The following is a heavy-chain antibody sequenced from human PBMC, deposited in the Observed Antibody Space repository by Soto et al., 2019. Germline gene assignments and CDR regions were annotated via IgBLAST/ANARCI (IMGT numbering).Heavy chain of an antibody. D-gene: IGHD6-19*01. CDR3: PKGTAVAHQWFGP. CDR1: GFTFSDYG. Sequence: QVELVESGGGVVQPGRSLRLSCEASGFTFSDYGMHWVRQAPGKGLEWVAAISHDGSDRYYADSVKDRFTISRDNSKNTLYLQMNSLRSEDTAIYYCPKGTAVAHQWFGPWGQGTLVTVSS. J-gene: IGHJ5*02. V-gene: IGHV3-30*18. CDR2: ISHDGSDR.